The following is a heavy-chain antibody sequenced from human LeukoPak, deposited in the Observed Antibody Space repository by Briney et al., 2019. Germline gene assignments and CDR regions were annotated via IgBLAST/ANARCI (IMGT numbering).Heavy chain of an antibody. CDR1: GYSFTNYW. J-gene: IGHJ4*02. D-gene: IGHD2-2*01. CDR2: IYPGDSDT. V-gene: IGHV5-51*01. CDR3: ARSYCRSTSCPVGFDY. Sequence: KDGESLKISCKGSGYSFTNYWIGWVRQMPGKGLEWMGIIYPGDSDTTYSPSFQGQVTISADKSISTAYLQWSSLKASDTAMYYCARSYCRSTSCPVGFDYWGQGTLVTVSS.